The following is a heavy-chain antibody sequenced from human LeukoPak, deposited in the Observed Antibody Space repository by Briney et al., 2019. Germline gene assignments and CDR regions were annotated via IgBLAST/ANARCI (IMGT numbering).Heavy chain of an antibody. V-gene: IGHV1-69*05. CDR2: IIPLFGTA. Sequence: SVKVSCEASGGTFSSYPISWVRQAPGQGLEWMGGIIPLFGTANYAQKFQGRVTITTDESTSTAYMALSSLRSEDTAVYYCARDGEDGYNRGRGAFNIWGQGTMVTVSS. J-gene: IGHJ3*02. D-gene: IGHD5-24*01. CDR3: ARDGEDGYNRGRGAFNI. CDR1: GGTFSSYP.